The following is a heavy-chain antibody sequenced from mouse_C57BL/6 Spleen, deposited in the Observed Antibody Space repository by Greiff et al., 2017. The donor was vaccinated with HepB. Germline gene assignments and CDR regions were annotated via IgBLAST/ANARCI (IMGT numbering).Heavy chain of an antibody. J-gene: IGHJ4*01. Sequence: VQLQQPGAELVRPGPSVKLSCKASGYTFTSYWMHWVKQRPGQGLEWIGVIDPSDSYTNYNQKFKGKATLTVDTSSSTAYMQLSSLTSEDSAVYYCARGYYEAMDYWGQGTSVTVSS. D-gene: IGHD1-1*01. V-gene: IGHV1-59*01. CDR3: ARGYYEAMDY. CDR2: IDPSDSYT. CDR1: GYTFTSYW.